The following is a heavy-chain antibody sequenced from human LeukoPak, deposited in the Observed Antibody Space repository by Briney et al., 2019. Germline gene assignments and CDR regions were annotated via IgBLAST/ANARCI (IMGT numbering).Heavy chain of an antibody. CDR1: GFTFSDYY. D-gene: IGHD3-10*01. Sequence: GGSLRLSCAASGFTFSDYYMSWVRQAPGKGLEWVSVIYSGGSTYYADSVKGRFTISRDNSKNTLYLQMNSLRAEDTAVYYCARDGWFGESSYYYYYGMDVWGQGTTVTVSS. J-gene: IGHJ6*02. CDR3: ARDGWFGESSYYYYYGMDV. V-gene: IGHV3-66*01. CDR2: IYSGGST.